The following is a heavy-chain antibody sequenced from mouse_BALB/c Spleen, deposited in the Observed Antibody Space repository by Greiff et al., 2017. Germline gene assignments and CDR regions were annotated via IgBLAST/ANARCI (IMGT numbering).Heavy chain of an antibody. Sequence: EVKLVESGGGLVKPGGSLKLSCAASGFTFSSYAMSWVRQSPEKRLEWVAEISSGGSYTYYPDTVTGRFTISRDNAKNTLYLEMSSLRSEDTAMYYCARGEKYGNYGYAMDYWGQGTSVTVSS. V-gene: IGHV5-9-4*01. CDR2: ISSGGSYT. J-gene: IGHJ4*01. CDR3: ARGEKYGNYGYAMDY. CDR1: GFTFSSYA. D-gene: IGHD2-10*02.